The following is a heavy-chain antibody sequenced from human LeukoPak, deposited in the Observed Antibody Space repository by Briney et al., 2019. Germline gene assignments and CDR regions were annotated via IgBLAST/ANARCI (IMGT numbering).Heavy chain of an antibody. CDR3: ARGRRITIFGVVMDYYYMDV. CDR2: INPNSGGT. Sequence: ASVKVSCKASGYTFTGYYMHWVRQAPGQGLEWMGWINPNSGGTNYAQKFQGRVTMTRDTSISTAYMELSRLRSDDTAVYYCARGRRITIFGVVMDYYYMDVWGKGTTVTVSS. CDR1: GYTFTGYY. D-gene: IGHD3-3*01. J-gene: IGHJ6*03. V-gene: IGHV1-2*02.